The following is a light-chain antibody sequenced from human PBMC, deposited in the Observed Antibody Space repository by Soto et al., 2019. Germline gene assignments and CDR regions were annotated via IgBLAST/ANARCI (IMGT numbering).Light chain of an antibody. CDR2: EVN. Sequence: QSALPQPASVSASPGQSITISCTGNSSEVGAYNYVSLYQQDPVKVPKLMIYEVNTRPSGVSNRFSGSKSGNTASLTISGLQAEDEADYYCSSYTRSSTPFVFGTGTKVTVL. J-gene: IGLJ1*01. CDR1: SSEVGAYNY. CDR3: SSYTRSSTPFV. V-gene: IGLV2-14*01.